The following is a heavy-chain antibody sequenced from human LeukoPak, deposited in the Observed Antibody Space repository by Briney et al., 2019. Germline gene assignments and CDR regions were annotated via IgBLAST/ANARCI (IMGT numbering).Heavy chain of an antibody. J-gene: IGHJ4*02. CDR3: ARENGGVDY. V-gene: IGHV1-46*01. Sequence: ASVTLSFTGSGYTFTMYYMHWVRQAPGQGGEGMGMINHSGGDTTYPQKLQGRVTMTRDTSTSTVYMELSSLRSEDTAVYYCARENGGVDYWGQGTLVTVSS. D-gene: IGHD2-8*02. CDR1: GYTFTMYY. CDR2: INHSGGDT.